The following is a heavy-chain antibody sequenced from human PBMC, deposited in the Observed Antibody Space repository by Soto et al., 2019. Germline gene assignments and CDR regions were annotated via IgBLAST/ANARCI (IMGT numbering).Heavy chain of an antibody. CDR3: AREGLDTAGFFDV. CDR2: ISSSGSTI. CDR1: GFTFSDYY. V-gene: IGHV3-11*04. J-gene: IGHJ3*01. Sequence: QVQLVESGGGLVKPGGSLRLSCAASGFTFSDYYMSWIRQAPGKGLEWVSYISSSGSTIYYADSVKGRFTVSRDDARNTLYLQMSSLRADDTAIYYCAREGLDTAGFFDVWGQGTMVTVSS. D-gene: IGHD6-13*01.